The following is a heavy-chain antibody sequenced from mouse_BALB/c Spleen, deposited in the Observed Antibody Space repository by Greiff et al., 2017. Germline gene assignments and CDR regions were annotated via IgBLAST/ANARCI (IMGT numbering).Heavy chain of an antibody. CDR3: ARGGGRSTWFAY. D-gene: IGHD1-1*01. J-gene: IGHJ3*01. Sequence: EVMLVESGGGLVKPGGSLKLSCAASGFTFSSYAMSWVRQTPEKRLEWVASISSGGSTYYPDSVKGRFTISRDNARNILYLQMSSLRSEDTAMYYCARGGGRSTWFAYWGQGTLVTVSA. CDR1: GFTFSSYA. CDR2: ISSGGST. V-gene: IGHV5-6-5*01.